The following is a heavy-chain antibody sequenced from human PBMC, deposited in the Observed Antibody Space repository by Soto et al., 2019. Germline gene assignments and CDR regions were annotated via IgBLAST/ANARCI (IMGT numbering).Heavy chain of an antibody. Sequence: GGSLRLSCAASGFTFSSNYMGWVRQAPGPGLEWVPPIYSAGSTYYADSVKGRFTISRDNSKHTLYLQMNSLRAEDTAVYYCARAYYYDSSGYPNAFDIWGQGTMVTVSS. CDR2: IYSAGST. V-gene: IGHV3-53*01. CDR3: ARAYYYDSSGYPNAFDI. J-gene: IGHJ3*02. CDR1: GFTFSSNY. D-gene: IGHD3-22*01.